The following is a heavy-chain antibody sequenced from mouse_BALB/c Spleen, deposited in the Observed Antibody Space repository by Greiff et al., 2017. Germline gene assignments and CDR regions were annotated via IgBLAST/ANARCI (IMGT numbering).Heavy chain of an antibody. CDR3: ARRGDYGNYPYWYFDV. CDR1: GYSFTSYY. V-gene: IGHV1S135*01. CDR2: IDPFNGGT. Sequence: VQLQQSGPELMKPGASVKISCKASGYSFTSYYMHWVKQSHGKSLEWIGYIDPFNGGTSYNQNFKGKATLTVDKSSSTAYMHLSSLTSEDSAVYYCARRGDYGNYPYWYFDVWGAGTTVTVSS. J-gene: IGHJ1*01. D-gene: IGHD2-1*01.